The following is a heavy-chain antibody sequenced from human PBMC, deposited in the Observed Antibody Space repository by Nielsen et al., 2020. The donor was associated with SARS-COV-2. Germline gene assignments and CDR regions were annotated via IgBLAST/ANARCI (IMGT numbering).Heavy chain of an antibody. V-gene: IGHV4-39*07. CDR2: IYYSGST. J-gene: IGHJ2*01. CDR3: ARVDIVVVVAATPGYWYFDL. Sequence: SETLSLTCTVSGGSISSSSYYWGWIRQPPGKGLEWIGSIYYSGSTYYNPSLKSRVTISVDTSKNQFSLKLSSVTAADTAVYYCARVDIVVVVAATPGYWYFDLWGRGTLVTVSS. D-gene: IGHD2-15*01. CDR1: GGSISSSSYY.